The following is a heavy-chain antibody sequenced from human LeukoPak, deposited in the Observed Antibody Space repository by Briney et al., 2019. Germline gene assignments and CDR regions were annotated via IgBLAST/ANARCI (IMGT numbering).Heavy chain of an antibody. D-gene: IGHD3-22*01. J-gene: IGHJ4*02. Sequence: GGSLTLSCVASGFSFSNYWMSWVRQAPGKGLEWVANIKQDGSEKYYVDSVKGRFTISRDNAKNSLYLQMNSLRAEDTALYYCARAGHYDTTWYQWGQGTLVTVSS. CDR1: GFSFSNYW. V-gene: IGHV3-7*01. CDR3: ARAGHYDTTWYQ. CDR2: IKQDGSEK.